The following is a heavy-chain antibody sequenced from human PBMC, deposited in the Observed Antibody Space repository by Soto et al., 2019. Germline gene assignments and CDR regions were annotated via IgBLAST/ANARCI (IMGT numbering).Heavy chain of an antibody. Sequence: PSETLSLTCTVSGDSISSGGYNWSRIGQPQGRGREWIGYIDSSGSTCYIPSFRSRLTMSVDMSKNQFSLRLTSVTAADTAVYYCASRYLYWGQGLLVTVSS. D-gene: IGHD3-16*02. CDR3: ASRYLY. CDR2: IDSSGST. V-gene: IGHV4-30-4*01. J-gene: IGHJ4*02. CDR1: GDSISSGGYN.